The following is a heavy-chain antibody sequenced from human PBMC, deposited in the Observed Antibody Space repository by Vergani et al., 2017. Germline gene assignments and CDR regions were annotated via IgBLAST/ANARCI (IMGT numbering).Heavy chain of an antibody. CDR2: IFPSGST. V-gene: IGHV4-61*02. Sequence: QVQLQESGPGLVKPSQTLSLTCTVSGGSISSGSYYWSWIRQPAGKGLEWFGRIFPSGSTNYNASLKSRVTISVDTSKNQFSLKLSSVTAADTAMYYCARDTNCSGGSCLDYWGQGTLVTVSS. CDR3: ARDTNCSGGSCLDY. D-gene: IGHD2-15*01. J-gene: IGHJ4*02. CDR1: GGSISSGSYY.